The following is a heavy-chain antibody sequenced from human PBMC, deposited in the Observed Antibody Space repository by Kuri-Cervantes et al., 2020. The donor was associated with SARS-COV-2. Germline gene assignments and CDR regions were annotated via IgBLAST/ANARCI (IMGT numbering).Heavy chain of an antibody. V-gene: IGHV3-11*04. D-gene: IGHD3-10*01. Sequence: LSLTCAASGFTFSDYYMSWIRQAPGKGLEWVSYISSSGSTIYYADSVKGRFTISRDNAKNSLNLQMNSLRAEDTAVYYCARAQNTYGSGSYVYFQHWGQGTLVTVSS. CDR2: ISSSGSTI. CDR1: GFTFSDYY. J-gene: IGHJ1*01. CDR3: ARAQNTYGSGSYVYFQH.